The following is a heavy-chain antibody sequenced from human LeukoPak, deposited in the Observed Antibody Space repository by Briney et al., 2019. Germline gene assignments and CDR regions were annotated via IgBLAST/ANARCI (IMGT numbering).Heavy chain of an antibody. J-gene: IGHJ4*02. V-gene: IGHV1-2*02. CDR1: GYTFTGNY. Sequence: ASVKVFCKASGYTFTGNYIHWVRQAPGQGLEWMGWINPKNGATFYTQRFQGRVTMTSDTSISTAYMELSRLTSDDTAVFYCARGPEEYWGQGTLVTVSS. CDR2: INPKNGAT. CDR3: ARGPEEY.